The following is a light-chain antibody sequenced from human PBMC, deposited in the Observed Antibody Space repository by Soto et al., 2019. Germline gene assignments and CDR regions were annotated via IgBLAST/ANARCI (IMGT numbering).Light chain of an antibody. CDR1: QSVSSNY. J-gene: IGKJ3*01. CDR3: QQYVTSPFT. Sequence: EIVLTQSPGTLSLSPGERATLSCRASQSVSSNYLAWYQHKPGQAPRLLIYGASDRATGIPDRFSGSGSGTDFTLTISRLEPEDFAVYYCQQYVTSPFTFGPGTKVDIK. V-gene: IGKV3-20*01. CDR2: GAS.